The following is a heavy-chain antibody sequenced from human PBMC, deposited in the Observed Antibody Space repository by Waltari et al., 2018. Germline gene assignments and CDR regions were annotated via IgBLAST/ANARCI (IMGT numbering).Heavy chain of an antibody. CDR3: ARDSTTVVTHYYYYYMDV. J-gene: IGHJ6*03. CDR2: IYTSGST. Sequence: QVQLQESGPGLVKPSETLSLTCTVSGGSISSYYWSWIRQPAGKGLEWIGRIYTSGSTNYNPSLKSRVTMSVDTSKNQFSLKLSSVTAADTAVYYCARDSTTVVTHYYYYYMDVWGKGTTVTISS. V-gene: IGHV4-4*07. CDR1: GGSISSYY. D-gene: IGHD4-17*01.